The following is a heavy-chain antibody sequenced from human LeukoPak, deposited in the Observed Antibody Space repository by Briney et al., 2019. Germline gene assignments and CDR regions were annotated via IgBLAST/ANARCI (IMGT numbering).Heavy chain of an antibody. V-gene: IGHV3-23*01. D-gene: IGHD3-22*01. Sequence: GGSLRLSCAASGFTFSSYGMSWVRQAPGKGLEWASAISGSGGSTYYADSVKGRFTISRDNSKNTLYLQMNSLRAEDTAVYYCANYYDSSGYPTDYWGQGTLVTVSS. J-gene: IGHJ4*02. CDR1: GFTFSSYG. CDR3: ANYYDSSGYPTDY. CDR2: ISGSGGST.